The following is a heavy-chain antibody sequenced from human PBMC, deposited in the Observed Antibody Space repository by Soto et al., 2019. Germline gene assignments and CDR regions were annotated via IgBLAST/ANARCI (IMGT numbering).Heavy chain of an antibody. J-gene: IGHJ4*02. V-gene: IGHV3-23*01. Sequence: VGSLRVSCASSGCTFSSYAMIWVRHAPVKGLEWVSAISGSGGSTYYADSVEGRFTISRDNSKNTLYLQMNSLRAEDTAVYYCAKSHAYDSSGYPFDYWGQGTLVTVSS. D-gene: IGHD3-22*01. CDR1: GCTFSSYA. CDR3: AKSHAYDSSGYPFDY. CDR2: ISGSGGST.